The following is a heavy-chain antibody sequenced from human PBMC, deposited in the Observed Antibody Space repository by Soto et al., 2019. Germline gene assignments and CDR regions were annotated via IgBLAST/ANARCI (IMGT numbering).Heavy chain of an antibody. CDR3: ARAKARPHSGYDLYYFDY. D-gene: IGHD5-12*01. Sequence: ASVKVSCKASGYTFTGYYMHWVRQAPGQGLEWMGWINPNSGGTNYAQKFQGWVTMTRDTSISTAYMELSRLRSDDTAVYYCARAKARPHSGYDLYYFDYWGQGTLVTVSS. CDR1: GYTFTGYY. CDR2: INPNSGGT. J-gene: IGHJ4*02. V-gene: IGHV1-2*04.